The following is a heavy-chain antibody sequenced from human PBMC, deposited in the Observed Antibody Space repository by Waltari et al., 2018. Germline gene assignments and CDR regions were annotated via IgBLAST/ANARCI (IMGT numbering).Heavy chain of an antibody. Sequence: QVQLVQSGAEVLKPGASVKVSCQASGYTFINYEINWVRPAAGQGLEWRGLVNPNTGATAYAQKVQGRITMTWDTSISTAYMELTNLRSDDTAVLYCARGRDVFANFDYNWFDPWGQGTLVTVSS. CDR2: VNPNTGAT. CDR1: GYTFINYE. CDR3: ARGRDVFANFDYNWFDP. V-gene: IGHV1-8*02. J-gene: IGHJ5*02. D-gene: IGHD2-21*01.